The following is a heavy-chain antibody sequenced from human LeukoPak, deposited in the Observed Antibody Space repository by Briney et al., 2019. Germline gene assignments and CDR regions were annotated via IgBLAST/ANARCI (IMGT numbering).Heavy chain of an antibody. CDR2: IYSGGST. Sequence: PGGSLRLSYAASGFTVSSNYMSWVRQAPGKGLEWVSVIYSGGSTYYADSVKGRFTISRDNSKNTLYLQMNSLRAEDTAVYYCARGSSQWLVRPFDYWGQGTLVTVSS. CDR1: GFTVSSNY. V-gene: IGHV3-53*01. J-gene: IGHJ4*02. D-gene: IGHD6-19*01. CDR3: ARGSSQWLVRPFDY.